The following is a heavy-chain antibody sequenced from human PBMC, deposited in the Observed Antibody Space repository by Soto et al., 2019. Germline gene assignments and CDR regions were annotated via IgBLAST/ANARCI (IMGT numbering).Heavy chain of an antibody. CDR1: GGSISSYY. CDR3: ARLATRYYFDY. D-gene: IGHD1-1*01. V-gene: IGHV4-59*01. J-gene: IGHJ4*02. Sequence: SETLSLTCTVSGGSISSYYWSWIRQPPGKGLEWIGYIYYSGRTNYNPSLKSRVTISVDTSRNQFSLKMSSVTAADTAVYYCARLATRYYFDYWGQGTLVTVSS. CDR2: IYYSGRT.